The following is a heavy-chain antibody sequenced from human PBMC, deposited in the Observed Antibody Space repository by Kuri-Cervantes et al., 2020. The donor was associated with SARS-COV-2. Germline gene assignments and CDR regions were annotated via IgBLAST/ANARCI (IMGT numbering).Heavy chain of an antibody. CDR3: AREIPEYCSGGSCYSSSARAFDY. CDR2: INHSGST. V-gene: IGHV4-34*01. Sequence: ESLKISCAVYGGSFSGYYWSWIRQPPGKGLEWIGEINHSGSTNYNPSLKSRVTISVDTSKNQFSLKLSSVTAADTAVYYCAREIPEYCSGGSCYSSSARAFDYWGQGTLVTVSS. D-gene: IGHD2-15*01. CDR1: GGSFSGYY. J-gene: IGHJ4*02.